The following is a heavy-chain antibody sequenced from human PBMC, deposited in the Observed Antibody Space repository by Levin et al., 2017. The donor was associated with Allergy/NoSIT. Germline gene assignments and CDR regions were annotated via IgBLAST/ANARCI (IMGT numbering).Heavy chain of an antibody. D-gene: IGHD2-15*01. CDR1: GFTFSSYS. CDR2: ISSSSSYI. CDR3: ARGRYCSGGSCYAFDI. V-gene: IGHV3-21*01. Sequence: GALRLSCAASGFTFSSYSMNWVRQAPGKGLEWVSSISSSSSYIYYADSVKGRFTISRDNAKNSLYLQMNSLRAEDTAVYYCARGRYCSGGSCYAFDIWGQGTMVTVSS. J-gene: IGHJ3*02.